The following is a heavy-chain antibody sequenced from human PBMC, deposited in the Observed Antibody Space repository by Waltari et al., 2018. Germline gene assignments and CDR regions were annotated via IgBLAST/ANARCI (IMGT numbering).Heavy chain of an antibody. Sequence: QVQLQQWGAGLLKPSETLSLTCAVYGGSFSAYYWSWIRQPPGKGLEWIGEINHSGSTNYNPSLKSRVSISLDTSKNQFSLKLSSVTAADTAVYYCARAVDTAMVPFDYWGQGTLVTVSS. V-gene: IGHV4-34*01. J-gene: IGHJ4*02. CDR3: ARAVDTAMVPFDY. D-gene: IGHD5-18*01. CDR2: INHSGST. CDR1: GGSFSAYY.